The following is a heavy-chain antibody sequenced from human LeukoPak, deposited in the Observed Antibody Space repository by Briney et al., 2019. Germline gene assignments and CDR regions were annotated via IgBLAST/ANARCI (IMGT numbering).Heavy chain of an antibody. V-gene: IGHV3-21*01. J-gene: IGHJ1*01. CDR1: VYTFRIYS. CDR3: TSYRAESFQH. CDR2: LSRSGSYI. Sequence: GGSLRLSCAASVYTFRIYSINWVPHAPGKGLEHVSSLSRSGSYIHYTDSAKVGFTISRDNVKNSLDLVMNSQIDEDTGVYYCTSYRAESFQHWGQGTLVTVSS.